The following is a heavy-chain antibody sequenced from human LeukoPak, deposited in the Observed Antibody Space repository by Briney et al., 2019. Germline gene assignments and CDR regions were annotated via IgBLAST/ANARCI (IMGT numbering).Heavy chain of an antibody. CDR3: ARSKDYPNWYFDL. D-gene: IGHD4-11*01. V-gene: IGHV4-59*01. CDR2: IYYSGST. J-gene: IGHJ2*01. CDR1: GGSISSYY. Sequence: PSETLSLTCTVSGGSISSYYWSWIRQPPGKGLEWIGYIYYSGSTNYYPSLKSRVTISVDTSKNQFSLKLSSVTAADTAVYYCARSKDYPNWYFDLWGRGTLVTVSS.